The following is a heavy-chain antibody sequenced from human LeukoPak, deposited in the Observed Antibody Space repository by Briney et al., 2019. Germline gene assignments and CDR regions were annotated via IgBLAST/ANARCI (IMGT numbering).Heavy chain of an antibody. CDR2: INPNSGGT. Sequence: GASVKVSCKASGYTFTDYYRHWVRQAPGQGLEWMAWINPNSGGTYYAQNFHDRITLTRDTSISTAYMELSRLRSDDTAIYYCARANALYCSSTSCLFDYWGQGTLLTVSS. D-gene: IGHD2-2*01. CDR3: ARANALYCSSTSCLFDY. J-gene: IGHJ4*02. V-gene: IGHV1-2*02. CDR1: GYTFTDYY.